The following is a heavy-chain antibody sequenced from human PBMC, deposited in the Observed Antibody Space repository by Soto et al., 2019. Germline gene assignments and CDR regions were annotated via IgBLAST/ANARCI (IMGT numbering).Heavy chain of an antibody. Sequence: QVQLVESGGGVVQPGRSLRLSCAASGFTFSSYAMHWVRQAPGKGLEWVAVISYDGSNKYYADSVKGRFTISRDNSKNTLYLQMYSLRAEDTAVYYCARAVVVITTTFDYWGQGTLVTVSS. CDR3: ARAVVVITTTFDY. CDR2: ISYDGSNK. CDR1: GFTFSSYA. J-gene: IGHJ4*02. V-gene: IGHV3-30-3*01. D-gene: IGHD3-22*01.